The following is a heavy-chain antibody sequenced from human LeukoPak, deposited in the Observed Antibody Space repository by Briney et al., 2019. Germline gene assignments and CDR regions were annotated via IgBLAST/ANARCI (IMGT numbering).Heavy chain of an antibody. V-gene: IGHV1-69*13. Sequence: SVKVSCKASGGTFSSYAISWVRQAPGQGLEWMGGIIPIFGTANYAQKFQGRVTITADESTSTAYMELSGLRSEDTAVYYCARGRFYQGSYYYYYYGMDVWGQGTTVTVSS. D-gene: IGHD2-2*01. CDR1: GGTFSSYA. CDR3: ARGRFYQGSYYYYYYGMDV. CDR2: IIPIFGTA. J-gene: IGHJ6*02.